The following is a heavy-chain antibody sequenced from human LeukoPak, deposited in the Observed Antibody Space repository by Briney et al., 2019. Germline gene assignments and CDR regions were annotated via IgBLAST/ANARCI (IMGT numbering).Heavy chain of an antibody. CDR2: IYYSGST. V-gene: IGHV4-59*02. CDR3: ARGTTVKTFDI. Sequence: GSLRLSCTASGFTVSSNYMSWVRQPPGKGLEWIGYIYYSGSTNYNPSLKSRVTISVDTSKNQFSLKLSSVTAADTAVYYCARGTTVKTFDIWGQGTMVTVSS. D-gene: IGHD4-11*01. J-gene: IGHJ3*02. CDR1: GFTVSSNY.